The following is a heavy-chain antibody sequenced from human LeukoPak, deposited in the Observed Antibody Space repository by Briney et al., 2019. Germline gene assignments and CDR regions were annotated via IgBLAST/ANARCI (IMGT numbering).Heavy chain of an antibody. CDR3: ARENGGGSDY. CDR2: ITSNGDTT. Sequence: PGGSLRLSCAASGFTLSGYIVHWFRQAPGKGPESVSAITSNGDTTYYASSVKGRFTISRDNSKNTLFLQMGSLRTEDTAVYYCARENGGGSDYWGQGTLVTVSS. D-gene: IGHD5-24*01. J-gene: IGHJ4*02. V-gene: IGHV3-64*01. CDR1: GFTLSGYI.